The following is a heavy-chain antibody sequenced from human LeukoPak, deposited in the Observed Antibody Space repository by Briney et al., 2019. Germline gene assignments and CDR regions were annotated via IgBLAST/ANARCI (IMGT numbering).Heavy chain of an antibody. J-gene: IGHJ6*03. D-gene: IGHD2-8*01. CDR1: GFTFDDYA. CDR2: ISWNSGSI. CDR3: ARVYAPSYYYYYMDV. Sequence: PGGSLRLSCAASGFTFDDYAMHWVRQAPGKGLEWVSGISWNSGSIGYADSVKGRFTISRDNAKNSLYLQMNSLRAEDTALYYCARVYAPSYYYYYMDVWGKGTTVTVSS. V-gene: IGHV3-9*01.